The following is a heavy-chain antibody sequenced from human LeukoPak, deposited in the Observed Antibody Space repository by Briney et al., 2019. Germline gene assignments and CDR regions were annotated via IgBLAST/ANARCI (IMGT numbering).Heavy chain of an antibody. CDR3: ARLKGTSFDY. J-gene: IGHJ4*02. Sequence: GGSLRLSCIASGFTFKDNGMQWVRQAPGKGLEWVAVIWYDGSKKYYADFVKGRFTVPRDDSKNTLYLQMNSLRAEDTAVYYCARLKGTSFDYWGQGTLVTVSS. V-gene: IGHV3-33*01. D-gene: IGHD1-1*01. CDR1: GFTFKDNG. CDR2: IWYDGSKK.